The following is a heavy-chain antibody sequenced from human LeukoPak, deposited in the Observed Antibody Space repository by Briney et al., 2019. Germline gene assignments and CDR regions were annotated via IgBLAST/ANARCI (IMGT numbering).Heavy chain of an antibody. V-gene: IGHV4-59*12. J-gene: IGHJ5*02. CDR2: IHYSGSS. CDR3: ARAKAAAGSRLVWFDP. D-gene: IGHD6-13*01. CDR1: GGSISSYY. Sequence: KPSETLSLTCTVSGGSISSYYWSWIRQPPGKGLEWIGYIHYSGSSNYNPSLKSRVTISLDTSKNQLSLRLSSVTAADTAVYYCARAKAAAGSRLVWFDPWGQGTLVTVSS.